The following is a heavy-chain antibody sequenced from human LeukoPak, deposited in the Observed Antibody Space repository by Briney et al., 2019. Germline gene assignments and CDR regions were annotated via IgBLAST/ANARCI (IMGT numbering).Heavy chain of an antibody. V-gene: IGHV3-64*04. Sequence: PGGSLRLSCSASGFTFSSYAMHWVRQAPGKGLEYVSAISSNGGSTYYADSVKGRFTISRDNSKNTLYLQMNSLRAEDTAVYYCARDLNYGSVDWGQETLVTVSS. CDR3: ARDLNYGSVD. J-gene: IGHJ4*02. CDR2: ISSNGGST. D-gene: IGHD3-10*01. CDR1: GFTFSSYA.